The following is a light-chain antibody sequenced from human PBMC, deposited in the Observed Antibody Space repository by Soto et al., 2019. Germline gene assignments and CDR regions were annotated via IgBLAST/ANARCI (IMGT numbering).Light chain of an antibody. V-gene: IGLV2-23*01. CDR3: CSYAGANPHLV. J-gene: IGLJ2*01. CDR2: EGT. Sequence: QSALTQPASISGSPGQSITISCSGPSTDVVIFNLVSWYQQHPGKVPKLVIYEGTKRPSGISNRFSGSYSGSTASLTISGLQAEDEADYFCCSYAGANPHLVFGGGTKLTVL. CDR1: STDVVIFNL.